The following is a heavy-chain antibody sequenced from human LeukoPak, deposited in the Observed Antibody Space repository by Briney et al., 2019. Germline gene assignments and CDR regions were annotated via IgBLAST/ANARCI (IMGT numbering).Heavy chain of an antibody. Sequence: SETLSLTCAVSGGSISSSNWWSWVRQPPGKGLEWIGEIYHSGSTNYDPSLKSRVTISVDTSKNQFSLKLSSVTAADTAVYYCARAWGPYCSGGSCATYYFDYWGQGTLVTVSS. D-gene: IGHD2-15*01. CDR3: ARAWGPYCSGGSCATYYFDY. CDR2: IYHSGST. V-gene: IGHV4-4*02. CDR1: GGSISSSNW. J-gene: IGHJ4*02.